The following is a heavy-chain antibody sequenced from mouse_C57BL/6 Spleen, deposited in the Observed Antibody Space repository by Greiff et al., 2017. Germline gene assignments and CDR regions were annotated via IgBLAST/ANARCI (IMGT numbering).Heavy chain of an antibody. V-gene: IGHV1-72*01. J-gene: IGHJ4*01. CDR3: ARWILRSNYAMDY. CDR2: FDPNSGGT. D-gene: IGHD1-1*01. Sequence: QVQLQQPGAELVKPGASVKLSCKASGYTFTSYWMHWVKQRPGRGLEWIGRFDPNSGGTKYNEKFKSKATLTVDKPSSTAYMQLSSLTSEDSAVYYCARWILRSNYAMDYWGQGTSVTVSS. CDR1: GYTFTSYW.